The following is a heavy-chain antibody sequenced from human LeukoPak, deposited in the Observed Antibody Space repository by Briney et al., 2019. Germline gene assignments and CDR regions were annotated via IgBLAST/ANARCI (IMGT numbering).Heavy chain of an antibody. J-gene: IGHJ4*02. V-gene: IGHV3-30-3*01. CDR2: ISSDGSNK. Sequence: PGGSLRLSCAASAFNFRNYALHWVRQAPGKGLDWVAVISSDGSNKYYADSVKGRFTISRDNAKNSVYLQMNSLRAEDTAVYYCVRHSGTYYDYWGQGTLVTVSS. CDR1: AFNFRNYA. D-gene: IGHD1-26*01. CDR3: VRHSGTYYDY.